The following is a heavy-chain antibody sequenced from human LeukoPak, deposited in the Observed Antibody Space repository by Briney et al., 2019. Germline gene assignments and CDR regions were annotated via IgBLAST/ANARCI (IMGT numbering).Heavy chain of an antibody. Sequence: GGSLRLSCAASGLTFRNYGMHWVRQAPGKGLEWVSAISGSGGGSTSYADSVKGRFTISRDNSKNTLNLQMNSLRAEDTAVYYCAKVYSSRWYSYYFDYWGQGTLVTVSA. CDR3: AKVYSSRWYSYYFDY. D-gene: IGHD6-13*01. J-gene: IGHJ4*02. CDR1: GLTFRNYG. CDR2: ISGSGGGST. V-gene: IGHV3-23*01.